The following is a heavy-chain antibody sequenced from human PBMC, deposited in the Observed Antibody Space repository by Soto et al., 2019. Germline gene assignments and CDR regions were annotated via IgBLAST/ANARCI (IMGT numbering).Heavy chain of an antibody. J-gene: IGHJ4*02. D-gene: IGHD5-12*01. CDR1: GGTFSSYA. Sequence: QVQLVQSGAEVKKPGSSVKVSCKASGGTFSSYAISWVRQAPGQGLEWMGGIIPIFGTANYAQKFQGRVTLPADESTSTAYMGLSSLRSEHTAVYYRARGDGYINFAYWGQGTLVTVSS. CDR2: IIPIFGTA. CDR3: ARGDGYINFAY. V-gene: IGHV1-69*12.